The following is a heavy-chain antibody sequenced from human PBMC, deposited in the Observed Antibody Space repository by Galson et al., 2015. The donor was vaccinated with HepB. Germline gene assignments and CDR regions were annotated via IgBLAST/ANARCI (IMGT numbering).Heavy chain of an antibody. CDR3: ARHCSGGSCYLGDYYYYGMDV. D-gene: IGHD2-15*01. V-gene: IGHV5-10-1*01. Sequence: QSGAEVKKPGESLRISCKGSGYSFTSYWISWVRQMPGKGLEWMGRIDPSDSYTNYSPSFQGHVTISADKSISTAYLQWSSLKASDTAMYYCARHCSGGSCYLGDYYYYGMDVWGQGTTVTVSS. CDR2: IDPSDSYT. CDR1: GYSFTSYW. J-gene: IGHJ6*02.